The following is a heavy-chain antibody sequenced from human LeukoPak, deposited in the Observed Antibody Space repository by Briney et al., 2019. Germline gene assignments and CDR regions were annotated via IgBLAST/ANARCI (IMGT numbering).Heavy chain of an antibody. J-gene: IGHJ3*02. Sequence: PSETLSLTCTVSGGSISSSSYYWGWIRQPPGKGLEWIGSIYYSGSTYYNPSLKSRVTISVDTSKNQFSLKLSSVTAADTAVYYCARPRHNPPHYYDSSGYFHDAFDIWGQGTMVTVSS. D-gene: IGHD3-22*01. CDR2: IYYSGST. V-gene: IGHV4-39*01. CDR1: GGSISSSSYY. CDR3: ARPRHNPPHYYDSSGYFHDAFDI.